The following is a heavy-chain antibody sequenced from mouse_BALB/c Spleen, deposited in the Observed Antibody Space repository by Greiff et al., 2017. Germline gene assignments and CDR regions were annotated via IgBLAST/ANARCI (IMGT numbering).Heavy chain of an antibody. Sequence: DVMLVESGGGLVKPGGSLKLSCAASGFTFSSYTMSWVRQTPEKRLEWVATISSGGSYTYYPDSVKGRFTISRDNAKNTLYLQMSSLKSEDTAMYYCTRIHYYGDYYAMDYWGQGTSVTVSS. D-gene: IGHD1-2*01. CDR2: ISSGGSYT. CDR1: GFTFSSYT. CDR3: TRIHYYGDYYAMDY. J-gene: IGHJ4*01. V-gene: IGHV5-6-4*01.